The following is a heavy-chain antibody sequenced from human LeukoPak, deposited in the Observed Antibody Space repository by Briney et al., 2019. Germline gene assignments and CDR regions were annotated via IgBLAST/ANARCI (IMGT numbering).Heavy chain of an antibody. V-gene: IGHV3-73*01. CDR2: IRSKAKSYAT. CDR1: GFTVSSTY. J-gene: IGHJ4*02. CDR3: TKGTPFAY. Sequence: GGSLRLSCAASGFTVSSTYMNWVRQAPGKGLEWVGRIRSKAKSYATAYVESVKGRFTISRDDSKNTAYLQMNSLQTEDTAVYYCTKGTPFAYWGQGTLVTVSS.